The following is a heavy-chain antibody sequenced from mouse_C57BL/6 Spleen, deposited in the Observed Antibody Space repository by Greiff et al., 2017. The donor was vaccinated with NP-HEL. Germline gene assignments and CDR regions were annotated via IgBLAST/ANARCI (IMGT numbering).Heavy chain of an antibody. J-gene: IGHJ2*01. V-gene: IGHV3-6*01. CDR1: GYSITSGYY. Sequence: ESGPGLVKPSQSLSLTCSVTGYSITSGYYWNWIRQFPGNKLEWMGYISYDGSNNYNPSLKNRISITRDTSKNQFFLKLNSVTTEDTATYYCARYYGYFDYWGQGTTLTVSS. D-gene: IGHD1-1*01. CDR2: ISYDGSN. CDR3: ARYYGYFDY.